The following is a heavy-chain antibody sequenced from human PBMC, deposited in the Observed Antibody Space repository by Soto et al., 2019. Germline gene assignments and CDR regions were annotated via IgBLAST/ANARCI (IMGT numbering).Heavy chain of an antibody. CDR1: GDSISSYSIRVYY. CDR2: IYYSGST. CDR3: ARRYGSAFDI. Sequence: SETLSLTCTVSGDSISSYSIRVYYWSWIRQPPGKGLEWLGYIYYSGSTNYNPSLKSRVTISVDTSKNQFSLKLSSVTAADTAVYYCARRYGSAFDIWGQGTMVTVSS. D-gene: IGHD3-10*01. J-gene: IGHJ3*02. V-gene: IGHV4-59*01.